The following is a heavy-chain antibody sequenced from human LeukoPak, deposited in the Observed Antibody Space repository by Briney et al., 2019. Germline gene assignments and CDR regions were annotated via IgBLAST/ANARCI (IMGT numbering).Heavy chain of an antibody. CDR2: IYYSGSI. D-gene: IGHD3-16*01. CDR1: DGSISSYF. V-gene: IGHV4-59*08. CDR3: ARHKPGTYYYGMDV. J-gene: IGHJ6*02. Sequence: SETLSLTCTVSDGSISSYFWSWIRQPPGKGLEWIGYIYYSGSINYNPSLKSRVTISVDTSKNQFFLKLSSVTAADTAVYYCARHKPGTYYYGMDVWGQGTTVTVSS.